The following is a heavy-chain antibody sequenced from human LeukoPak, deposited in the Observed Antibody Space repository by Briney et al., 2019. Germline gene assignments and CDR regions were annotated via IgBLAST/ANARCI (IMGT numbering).Heavy chain of an antibody. CDR3: ARDLISPTVTTGYYFDY. CDR1: GFTFSSYW. D-gene: IGHD4-17*01. V-gene: IGHV3-7*01. CDR2: IKQDGSEK. J-gene: IGHJ4*01. Sequence: GGSLRLSCAASGFTFSSYWMSWVRQAPGKGLEWVANIKQDGSEKYYVDSVKGRFTISRDNAKNSLYLQMNSLRAEDTAVYYCARDLISPTVTTGYYFDYWGQEPWSPSPQ.